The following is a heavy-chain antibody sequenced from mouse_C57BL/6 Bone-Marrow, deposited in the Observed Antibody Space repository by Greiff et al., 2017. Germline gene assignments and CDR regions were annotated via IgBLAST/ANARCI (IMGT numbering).Heavy chain of an antibody. CDR3: ARGGVITTVVAPYYYAMDY. Sequence: VQLQQPGAELVKPGASVKMSCKASGYTFTSYWITWVKQRPGQGLAWIGDIYPGSGSTNYNEKFKSKATLTVDTSSSTAYMQLSSLTSEDSAVYDCARGGVITTVVAPYYYAMDYWGQGTSVTVSS. D-gene: IGHD1-1*01. CDR2: IYPGSGST. CDR1: GYTFTSYW. J-gene: IGHJ4*01. V-gene: IGHV1-55*01.